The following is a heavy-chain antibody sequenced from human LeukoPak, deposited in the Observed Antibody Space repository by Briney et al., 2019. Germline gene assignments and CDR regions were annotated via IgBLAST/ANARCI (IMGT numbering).Heavy chain of an antibody. Sequence: SETLSLTCAVYGGSFSGYYWSWIRQPPGKGLEWIGEINHSGSTNYNPSLKSRVTISVDTSKNQFSLKLSSVTAADTAVYYCARSIMITFGGNPDFDYWGQGTLVTVSS. CDR1: GGSFSGYY. CDR2: INHSGST. V-gene: IGHV4-34*01. J-gene: IGHJ4*02. D-gene: IGHD3-16*01. CDR3: ARSIMITFGGNPDFDY.